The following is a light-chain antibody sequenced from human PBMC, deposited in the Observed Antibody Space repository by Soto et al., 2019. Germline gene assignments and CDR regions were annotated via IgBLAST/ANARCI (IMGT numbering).Light chain of an antibody. CDR3: QQYYSYPRT. J-gene: IGKJ1*01. Sequence: IRMTQPPSSFSASTGDRVAITCRASQGISSYLAWYQQKPGKAPKLLIYAASTLQSGVPSRFSGSGSGTDFTLTISCLQSEDFATYYCQQYYSYPRTFGQGTKVDIK. CDR1: QGISSY. CDR2: AAS. V-gene: IGKV1-8*01.